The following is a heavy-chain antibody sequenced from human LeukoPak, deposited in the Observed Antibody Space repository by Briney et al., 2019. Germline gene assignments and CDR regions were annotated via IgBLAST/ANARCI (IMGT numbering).Heavy chain of an antibody. CDR1: GYTFTSFD. CDR2: MNPNSGNS. V-gene: IGHV1-8*01. J-gene: IGHJ4*02. Sequence: ASAKVSCKASGYTFTSFDINWVRQATGQGLEWMGWMNPNSGNSGYAQKFQGRVTMTRNTSISTAYMEQSSLRSEDTAVYYCARATADVDYWGQGTLVTVSS. D-gene: IGHD5-18*01. CDR3: ARATADVDY.